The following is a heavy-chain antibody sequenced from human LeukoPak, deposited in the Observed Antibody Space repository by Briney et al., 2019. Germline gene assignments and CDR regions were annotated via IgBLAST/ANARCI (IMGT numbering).Heavy chain of an antibody. D-gene: IGHD3-3*01. CDR1: GYSISSGYY. CDR3: ARLGWSPHNWFDP. J-gene: IGHJ5*02. CDR2: TFNSGST. Sequence: SETLSLTCTVSGYSISSGYYWGWIRQPPGKGLEWIGDTFNSGSTNCNPSLRSRVTISVDTSKNQFSLKPSSVTAADTAVYYCARLGWSPHNWFDPWGQGTLVTVSS. V-gene: IGHV4-38-2*02.